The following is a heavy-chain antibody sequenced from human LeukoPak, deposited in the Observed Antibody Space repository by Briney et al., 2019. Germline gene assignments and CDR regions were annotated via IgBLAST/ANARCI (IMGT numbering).Heavy chain of an antibody. Sequence: SETLSLTCTVSGGSISSSSYYWGWIRQPPGKGLEWLGSIYYSGSTYYNPSLKSRVTISVDTSKNQFSLKLSSVTAADTAVYYCARVGVVPEDAFDIWGQGTMVTVSS. CDR1: GGSISSSSYY. D-gene: IGHD2-2*01. V-gene: IGHV4-39*07. CDR2: IYYSGST. CDR3: ARVGVVPEDAFDI. J-gene: IGHJ3*02.